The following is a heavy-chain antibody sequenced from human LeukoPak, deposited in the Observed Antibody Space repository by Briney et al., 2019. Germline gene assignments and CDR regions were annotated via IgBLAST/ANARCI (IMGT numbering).Heavy chain of an antibody. CDR2: IYYSGST. CDR3: ARGGLGYCSGGSCYSDNWFDP. D-gene: IGHD2-15*01. J-gene: IGHJ5*02. Sequence: SETLSLTCTVSGGSISSYYWSWIRQPPGKGLEWIGYIYYSGSTNYNPSLKSRVTISVDTSKNQFSLKLSSVTAADTAVYYCARGGLGYCSGGSCYSDNWFDPWGQGTLVTVSS. V-gene: IGHV4-59*12. CDR1: GGSISSYY.